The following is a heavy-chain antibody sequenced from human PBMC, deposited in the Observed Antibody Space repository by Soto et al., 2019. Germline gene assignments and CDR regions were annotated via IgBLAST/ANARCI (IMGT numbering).Heavy chain of an antibody. CDR3: AKAGYDSSGYNINFCDY. D-gene: IGHD3-22*01. Sequence: PGGSLRLSCAASGFTFSSYAMILVRQAPGKGLEWVSAISDSGGSTYYADSVKGRFTISRDNSKNTLYLQMNSLRAEDTAVYYCAKAGYDSSGYNINFCDYWGQGTLVTVSS. J-gene: IGHJ4*02. CDR2: ISDSGGST. CDR1: GFTFSSYA. V-gene: IGHV3-23*01.